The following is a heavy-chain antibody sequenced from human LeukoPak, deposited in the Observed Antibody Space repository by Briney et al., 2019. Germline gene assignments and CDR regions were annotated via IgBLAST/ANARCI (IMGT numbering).Heavy chain of an antibody. CDR3: GYSGYVPLTTTVAFDI. J-gene: IGHJ3*02. D-gene: IGHD5-12*01. CDR1: GGTFSTYA. V-gene: IGHV1-69*04. CDR2: IIPILGIA. Sequence: VASVKVSCKASGGTFSTYAFSWVRQAPGQGLEWMGRIIPILGIANYAQKFQGRVTITADKSTSTAYMELSSLRSEDTAVYYCGYSGYVPLTTTVAFDIWGQGTMVTVSS.